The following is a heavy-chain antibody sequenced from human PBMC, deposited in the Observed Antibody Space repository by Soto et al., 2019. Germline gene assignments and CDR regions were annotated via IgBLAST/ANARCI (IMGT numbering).Heavy chain of an antibody. CDR3: ASHLYCSGGSCVDC. CDR1: GFTFSSYW. Sequence: EVQLVESGGGLVQPGGSLRLSCAASGFTFSSYWTHWVRQAPGKGLVWVSRINSDGSSTFYADSVKGRFTISRDNAKNTVYLQMNSLRAEATAVYYCASHLYCSGGSCVDCWGQGTLVTVSS. J-gene: IGHJ4*02. CDR2: INSDGSST. D-gene: IGHD2-15*01. V-gene: IGHV3-74*01.